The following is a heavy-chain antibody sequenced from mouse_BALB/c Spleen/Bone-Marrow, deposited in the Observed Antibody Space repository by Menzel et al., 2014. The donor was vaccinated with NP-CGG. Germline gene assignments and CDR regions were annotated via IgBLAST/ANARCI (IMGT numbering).Heavy chain of an antibody. D-gene: IGHD1-1*01. CDR3: ARQITTVDYAMDY. Sequence: QVQLQQSGADLAKPGASVKMSCKASGYTFTSYWMHWVKQRPGQGLEWIGYINPSTGYTEYNQKFKDKATLTADKSSSTANMQLSSLTSEYSAVYYCARQITTVDYAMDYWGQGTSVTVS. CDR2: INPSTGYT. CDR1: GYTFTSYW. V-gene: IGHV1-7*01. J-gene: IGHJ4*01.